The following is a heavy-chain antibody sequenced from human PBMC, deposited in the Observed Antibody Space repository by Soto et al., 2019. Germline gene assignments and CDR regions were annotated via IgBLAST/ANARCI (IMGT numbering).Heavy chain of an antibody. CDR1: GGSISSYY. D-gene: IGHD2-2*01. V-gene: IGHV4-4*07. J-gene: IGHJ6*02. Sequence: PSEILSLTCTVSGGSISSYYWSWIRQPAGKGLEWIGRIYTSGSTNYNPSLKSRVTMSVDTSKNQFSLKLSSVTAADTAVYYCARDKVVPAAILYYYGMDVWGQGTTVTVSS. CDR2: IYTSGST. CDR3: ARDKVVPAAILYYYGMDV.